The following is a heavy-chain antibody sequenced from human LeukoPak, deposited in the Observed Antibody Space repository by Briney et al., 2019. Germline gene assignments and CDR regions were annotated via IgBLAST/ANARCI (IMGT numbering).Heavy chain of an antibody. V-gene: IGHV4-59*01. CDR1: GGSISSYY. CDR3: ARSMVRGVKSSNDY. Sequence: SETLSLTCTVSGGSISSYYWSWIRQPPGRGLEWIGNIYYSGSTNYNPSVKSRVTISVDTSKNQFSLKLSSVTAADTAVYYCARSMVRGVKSSNDYWGQGTLVTVSS. CDR2: IYYSGST. D-gene: IGHD3-10*01. J-gene: IGHJ4*02.